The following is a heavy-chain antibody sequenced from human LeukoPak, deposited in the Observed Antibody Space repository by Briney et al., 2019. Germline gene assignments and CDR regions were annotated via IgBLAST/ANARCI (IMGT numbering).Heavy chain of an antibody. CDR3: AREGSGSYFVDY. CDR1: GFTFSSYG. Sequence: PGGSLRLSCAASGFTFSSYGMHWVRQAPGKGLEWVAFIRYDGSNKYYADSVKGRFTISRDNSKNTLYLQMNSLRAEDTAVYYCAREGSGSYFVDYWGQGTLVTVSS. D-gene: IGHD3-10*01. J-gene: IGHJ4*02. CDR2: IRYDGSNK. V-gene: IGHV3-30*02.